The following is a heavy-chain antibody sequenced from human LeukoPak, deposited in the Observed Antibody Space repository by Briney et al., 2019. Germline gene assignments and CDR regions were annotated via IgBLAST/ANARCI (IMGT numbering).Heavy chain of an antibody. J-gene: IGHJ4*02. CDR2: IKEDGSEE. V-gene: IGHV3-7*01. CDR1: GFTFSNHW. D-gene: IGHD2-2*01. CDR3: ARYCSSATCIDS. Sequence: GWSLRLSCAASGFTFSNHWMSWVRQAPGKGLDWVANIKEDGSEERYADSVKGRVSISRDNAKNSLLLQMSSLRAEDTAVYYCARYCSSATCIDSWGQGTLATVSS.